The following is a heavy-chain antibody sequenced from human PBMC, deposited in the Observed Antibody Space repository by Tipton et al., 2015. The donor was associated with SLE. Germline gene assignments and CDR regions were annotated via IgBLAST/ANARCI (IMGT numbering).Heavy chain of an antibody. CDR1: GFTFSSYG. D-gene: IGHD3-10*01. J-gene: IGHJ4*02. CDR2: ISDSGSST. V-gene: IGHV3-23*01. CDR3: AKDQSSGSRRFDY. Sequence: SLRLSCAASGFTFSSYGMSWVRQTPGKGLEWVSTISDSGSSTYYADSVKGRFSISRDNSKSTLYLQMNSLRAEDAAVYYCAKDQSSGSRRFDYWGQGTLVTVSS.